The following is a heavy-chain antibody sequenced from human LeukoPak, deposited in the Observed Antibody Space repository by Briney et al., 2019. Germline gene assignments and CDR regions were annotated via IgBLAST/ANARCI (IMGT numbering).Heavy chain of an antibody. J-gene: IGHJ6*03. D-gene: IGHD6-13*01. CDR1: GFTFSSYA. CDR2: ISGSGGST. CDR3: AKDGQQLGKFYYMDV. V-gene: IGHV3-23*01. Sequence: GGSLRLSCAASGFTFSSYAMSWVRQAPGKGLEWVSAISGSGGSTYYADSVKGRFTISRDNSKNTLYLQMNSLRAEDTAVYYCAKDGQQLGKFYYMDVWGKGTTVTVSS.